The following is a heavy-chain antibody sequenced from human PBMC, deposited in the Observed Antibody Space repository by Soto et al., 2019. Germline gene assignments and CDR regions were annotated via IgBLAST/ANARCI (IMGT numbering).Heavy chain of an antibody. CDR2: IKQDGSEK. CDR1: GFTFSSYW. J-gene: IGHJ6*02. V-gene: IGHV3-7*05. D-gene: IGHD6-13*01. Sequence: GGSLRLSCAASGFTFSSYWMSWVRQAPGKGLEWVANIKQDGSEKYYVDSVKGRFTISRDNAKNSLYLQMNSLRAEDTAVYYCARDGGSSGDYGMDVWGQGTTVTVSS. CDR3: ARDGGSSGDYGMDV.